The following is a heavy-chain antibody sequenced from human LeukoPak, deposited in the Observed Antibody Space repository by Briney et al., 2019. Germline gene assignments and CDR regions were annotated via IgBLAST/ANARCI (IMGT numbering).Heavy chain of an antibody. CDR1: GYTFTAQY. J-gene: IGHJ4*02. D-gene: IGHD2-21*01. CDR2: INPNNGDT. V-gene: IGHV1-2*02. Sequence: GAAVKVSCKASGYTFTAQYMHWVRQAPGQGLEWMGWINPNNGDTKYAQSVLGRVTMTRDTSTTTAYMELSSLRSDDTAVYFCASYPRSIPTPPFDYWGQGTLVTVAS. CDR3: ASYPRSIPTPPFDY.